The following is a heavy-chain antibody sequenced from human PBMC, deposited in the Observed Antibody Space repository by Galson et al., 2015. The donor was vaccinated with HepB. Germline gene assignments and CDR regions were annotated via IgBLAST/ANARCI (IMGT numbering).Heavy chain of an antibody. J-gene: IGHJ6*02. V-gene: IGHV3-73*01. CDR1: GFTFSGSA. D-gene: IGHD2-15*01. CDR3: TRTWGDCSGGSCYYYYGMDV. CDR2: IRSKANSYAT. Sequence: SLRLSCAASGFTFSGSAMHWVRQASGKGLEWAGRIRSKANSYATAYAASVKGRFTISRDDSKNTAYLQMNSLKTEDTAVYYCTRTWGDCSGGSCYYYYGMDVWGQGTTVTVSS.